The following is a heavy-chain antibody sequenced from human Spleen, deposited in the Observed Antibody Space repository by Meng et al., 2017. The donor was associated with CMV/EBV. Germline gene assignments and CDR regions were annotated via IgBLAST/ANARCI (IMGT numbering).Heavy chain of an antibody. J-gene: IGHJ5*02. CDR2: IYTSGST. CDR1: GGSISSYY. D-gene: IGHD6-13*01. V-gene: IGHV4-4*07. CDR3: ARSLGIAARRDWFDP. Sequence: VQLQESGPGLVKPSEPLSLTCTVSGGSISSYYWSWIRQPAGKGLEWIGRIYTSGSTNYNPSLKSRVTMSVDTSKNQFSLKLSSVTAADTAVYYCARSLGIAARRDWFDPWGQGTLVTVSS.